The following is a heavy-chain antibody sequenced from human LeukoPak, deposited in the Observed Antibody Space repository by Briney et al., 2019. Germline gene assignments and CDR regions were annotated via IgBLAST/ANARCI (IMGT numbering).Heavy chain of an antibody. CDR2: ISSSSSYI. CDR1: GFTFSSYS. Sequence: GGSLRLSCAASGFTFSSYSMNWVRQAPGKGLEWVSSISSSSSYIYYTDSVKGRFTISRDNAKNSLYLQMNSLRAEETAVYYCAGSYYDFWSGYSFDYWGQGTLVTVSS. V-gene: IGHV3-21*01. J-gene: IGHJ4*02. D-gene: IGHD3-3*01. CDR3: AGSYYDFWSGYSFDY.